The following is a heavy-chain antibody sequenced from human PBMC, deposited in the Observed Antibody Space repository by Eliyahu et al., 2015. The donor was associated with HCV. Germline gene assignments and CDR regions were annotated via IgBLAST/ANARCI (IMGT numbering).Heavy chain of an antibody. V-gene: IGHV3-21*01. Sequence: EVQLVESGGGLVKPGGSLRLSCAASGLTFSPYTMNWVRQAPGKGLEWVSSISSGSTYIYYADSVKGRFAISRDNAANSLFLQMSSLRLEDTALYYCARSLGPPARKFVPNDAFSIWGQGTMVTVSS. CDR2: ISSGSTYI. CDR1: GLTFSPYT. J-gene: IGHJ3*02. CDR3: ARSLGPPARKFVPNDAFSI. D-gene: IGHD2-2*01.